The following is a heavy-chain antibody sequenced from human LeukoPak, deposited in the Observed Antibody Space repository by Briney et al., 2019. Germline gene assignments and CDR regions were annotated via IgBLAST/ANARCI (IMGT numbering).Heavy chain of an antibody. D-gene: IGHD1-26*01. Sequence: ASVTVSFKFSVYTLTELSMHWVRQAPGKGREWTGGFDPEDGETIYAQKFQGRVTMTEDTATDTAYMELSSLRSEDTAVYYCATTPRGGSYYFDYWGQGTLVTVSS. CDR3: ATTPRGGSYYFDY. J-gene: IGHJ4*02. CDR1: VYTLTELS. V-gene: IGHV1-24*01. CDR2: FDPEDGET.